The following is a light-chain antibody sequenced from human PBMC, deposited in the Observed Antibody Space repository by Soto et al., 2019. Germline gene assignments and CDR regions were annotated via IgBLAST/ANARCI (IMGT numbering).Light chain of an antibody. J-gene: IGKJ1*01. Sequence: VLTQSPGTLSLSPGESATLSCRASQTVSSTYLTWYQQKPGQAPRLLIYGASRRATGIPDRFSGRGSGTDFTLTVSSLEPEDFAVYYCQVFGDSRTFGQGTKVDIK. V-gene: IGKV3-20*01. CDR2: GAS. CDR3: QVFGDSRT. CDR1: QTVSSTY.